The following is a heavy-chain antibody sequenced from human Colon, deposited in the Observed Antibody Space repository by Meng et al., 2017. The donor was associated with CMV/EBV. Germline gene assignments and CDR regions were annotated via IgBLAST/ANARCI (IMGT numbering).Heavy chain of an antibody. Sequence: SWVRQAPGKGLEWVANIKQDGSEISYVDSVKGRFTISRDNAKNSLYLEMNNLRAEDTAVYYCARGQLWLDSWGQGTLVTVSS. CDR2: IKQDGSEI. D-gene: IGHD4-11*01. J-gene: IGHJ5*01. V-gene: IGHV3-7*04. CDR3: ARGQLWLDS.